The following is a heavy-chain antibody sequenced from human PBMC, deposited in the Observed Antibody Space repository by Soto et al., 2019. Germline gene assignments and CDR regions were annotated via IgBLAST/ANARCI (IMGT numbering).Heavy chain of an antibody. V-gene: IGHV1-69*01. J-gene: IGHJ1*01. D-gene: IGHD2-15*01. CDR1: GGTFNIFA. CDR2: IVPLSGTA. Sequence: QVQLVQPGAEVRKPGSSVKVSCQASGGTFNIFAFSWVRQAPGQGLQFVGGIVPLSGTAKSAQEFQDRVTFTADESTSTIYMELRSLQSDDTAIFYCASGVAVDRFEFWGQGTLVTVSS. CDR3: ASGVAVDRFEF.